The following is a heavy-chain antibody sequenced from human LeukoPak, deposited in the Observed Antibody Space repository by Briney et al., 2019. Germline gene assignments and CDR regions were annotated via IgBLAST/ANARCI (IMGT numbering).Heavy chain of an antibody. Sequence: GGSLRLSCAASGFTFSSYGMHWVRQAPGKGLEWVSAISGSGGSTYYADSVKGRFTISRDNSKNTLYLQMNSLRAEDTAVYYCAKGGLLLWFGEPPSAAFDIWGQGTMVTVSS. CDR2: ISGSGGST. D-gene: IGHD3-10*01. CDR1: GFTFSSYG. J-gene: IGHJ3*02. V-gene: IGHV3-23*01. CDR3: AKGGLLLWFGEPPSAAFDI.